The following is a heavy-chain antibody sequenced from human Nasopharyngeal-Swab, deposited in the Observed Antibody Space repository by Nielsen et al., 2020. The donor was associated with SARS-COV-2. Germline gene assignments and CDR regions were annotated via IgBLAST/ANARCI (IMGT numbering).Heavy chain of an antibody. V-gene: IGHV3-23*01. CDR3: ARRVVAAPYYFDC. CDR2: ISGSGGST. D-gene: IGHD3-22*01. Sequence: GESLKISCAASGFTFSSYAMSWVRQAPGKGLEWVSAISGSGGSTYYADSVKGRFTISRDNSKNTLYLQMNSLRAEDTAVYYCARRVVAAPYYFDCWGQGTLVTVSS. J-gene: IGHJ4*02. CDR1: GFTFSSYA.